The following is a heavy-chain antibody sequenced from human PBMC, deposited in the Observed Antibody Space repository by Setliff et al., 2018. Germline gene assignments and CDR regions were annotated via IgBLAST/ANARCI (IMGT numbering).Heavy chain of an antibody. CDR1: GGSISVYY. V-gene: IGHV4-4*08. J-gene: IGHJ5*02. Sequence: SETLSLTCTVSGGSISVYYWTWFRQPPGKGLEWIGYISSGSTNYNPSLKSRVTISVDPSKNQFSLKLSSVTAADTAVYYCARLYYNFWSGYFWEHAQFDPWGQGTLVTVSS. CDR2: ISSGST. CDR3: ARLYYNFWSGYFWEHAQFDP. D-gene: IGHD3-3*01.